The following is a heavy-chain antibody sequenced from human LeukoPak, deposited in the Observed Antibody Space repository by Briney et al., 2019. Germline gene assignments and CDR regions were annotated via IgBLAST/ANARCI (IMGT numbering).Heavy chain of an antibody. CDR2: IKQDGSEK. V-gene: IGHV3-7*01. J-gene: IGHJ6*02. D-gene: IGHD3-10*01. Sequence: GGSLRLSCVVSGISLSNYAMSWVRQAPGKGLEWVANIKQDGSEKYYVDSVKGQFTISRDNAKNSLYLQMNSLRAEDTAVYYCARDLGTGAWFGELLSGYYYYYGMDVWGQGTTVTVSS. CDR1: GISLSNYA. CDR3: ARDLGTGAWFGELLSGYYYYYGMDV.